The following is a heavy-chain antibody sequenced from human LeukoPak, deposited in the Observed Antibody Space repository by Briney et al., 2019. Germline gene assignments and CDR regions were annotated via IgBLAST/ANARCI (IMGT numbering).Heavy chain of an antibody. J-gene: IGHJ4*02. CDR2: IAPSDSYT. CDR1: GYSFTSHW. Sequence: GASLQISCKGSGYSFTSHWISWVRQMPGKGLEWVGRIAPSDSYTNYSPSFQGHVTISADKSINTAYLQWSSLKASDTAMYYCARHLRAYSSSWYFDYWGQGTLVTVSS. D-gene: IGHD6-13*01. V-gene: IGHV5-10-1*01. CDR3: ARHLRAYSSSWYFDY.